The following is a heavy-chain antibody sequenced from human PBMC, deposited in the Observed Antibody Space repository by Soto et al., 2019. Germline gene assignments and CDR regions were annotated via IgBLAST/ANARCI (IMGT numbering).Heavy chain of an antibody. J-gene: IGHJ6*02. Sequence: TSVEVTCKASGFDFGSFGIQFLRQTRGRGLEWIGWIVVVSGSTNYARHFQGRVAISRDMSSSTAYLDLSDLKSDDTAVYFCSADHPHMAMGWPVWGQGTTVTVSS. CDR3: SADHPHMAMGWPV. CDR1: GFDFGSFG. CDR2: IVVVSGST. D-gene: IGHD1-26*01. V-gene: IGHV1-58*02.